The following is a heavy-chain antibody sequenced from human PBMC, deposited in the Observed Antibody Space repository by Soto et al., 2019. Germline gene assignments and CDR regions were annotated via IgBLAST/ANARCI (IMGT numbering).Heavy chain of an antibody. V-gene: IGHV3-23*01. CDR2: ISSSGGST. CDR1: GFTFISYA. D-gene: IGHD3-10*01. CDR3: MRPAPRGRHYFYFGMDV. J-gene: IGHJ6*02. Sequence: WWSLRLSCAASGFTFISYAISWVRQSPGKGLEWVSGISSSGGSTYYADSVKGRFTISRDNSKNTLFLRMNRPRVEDTAVYYCMRPAPRGRHYFYFGMDVWGQGTTVTVSS.